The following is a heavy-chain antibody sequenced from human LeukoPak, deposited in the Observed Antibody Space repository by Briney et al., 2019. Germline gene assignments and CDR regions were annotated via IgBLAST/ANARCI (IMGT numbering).Heavy chain of an antibody. V-gene: IGHV3-23*01. J-gene: IGHJ4*02. CDR1: GFTFEINA. D-gene: IGHD5-18*01. Sequence: GGSLRLSCAASGFTFEINAMNWVRQAPGKGLEWVSTISGGGGSTYYADSVKGRFTISRDNSKNTLFLLMNSLRAEDTAVYYCAKDYEYSYGVDCWGQGTLVTVSS. CDR2: ISGGGGST. CDR3: AKDYEYSYGVDC.